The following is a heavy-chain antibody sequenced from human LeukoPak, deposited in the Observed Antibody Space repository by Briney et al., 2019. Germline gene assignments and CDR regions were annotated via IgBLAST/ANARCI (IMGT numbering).Heavy chain of an antibody. Sequence: NPSETLSLTCTVSGGSISSYYWSWIRQPPGKGLEWIGYIYYSGSTYYNPSLKSRVTISVDTSKNQFSLKLSSVTAADTAVYYCARDGFYGDYETLSGWFDPWGQGTLVTVSS. D-gene: IGHD4-17*01. CDR2: IYYSGST. V-gene: IGHV4-59*12. J-gene: IGHJ5*02. CDR3: ARDGFYGDYETLSGWFDP. CDR1: GGSISSYY.